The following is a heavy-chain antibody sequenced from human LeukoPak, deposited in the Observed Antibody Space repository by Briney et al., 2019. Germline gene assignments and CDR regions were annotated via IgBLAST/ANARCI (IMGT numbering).Heavy chain of an antibody. CDR3: AREDPPVEMATIRFYYYYGMDV. Sequence: GESLRLSCAASGFTFSSYWMSWVRQAPGKGLEWVANIKQDGSEKYYVDSVKGRFTISRDNAKNSLYLQMNSLRAEDTAVYYCAREDPPVEMATIRFYYYYGMDVWGQGTTVTVSS. D-gene: IGHD5-24*01. CDR2: IKQDGSEK. V-gene: IGHV3-7*01. J-gene: IGHJ6*02. CDR1: GFTFSSYW.